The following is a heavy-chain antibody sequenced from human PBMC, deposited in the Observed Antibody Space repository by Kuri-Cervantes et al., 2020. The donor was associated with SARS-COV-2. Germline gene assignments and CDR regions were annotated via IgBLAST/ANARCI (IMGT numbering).Heavy chain of an antibody. CDR1: GGSISSSSYY. D-gene: IGHD3-3*01. Sequence: GSLRPSCTVSGGSISSSSYYWGWIRQPPGKGLECIGSIYYSGSTYYNQSLKSRVTISVDTSKNQFSLRLSSVTAADTAVYYCASLKGVVIAIFGMDVWGQGTTVTVSS. CDR3: ASLKGVVIAIFGMDV. J-gene: IGHJ6*02. CDR2: IYYSGST. V-gene: IGHV4-39*01.